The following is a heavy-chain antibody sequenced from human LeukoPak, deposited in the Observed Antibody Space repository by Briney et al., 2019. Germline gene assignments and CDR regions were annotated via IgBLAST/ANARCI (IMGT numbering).Heavy chain of an antibody. Sequence: SETLSLTCTVSGGSISSYYWGWIRQPPGKGLEWIGYIYYSGSTNYNPSLKSRVTISVDTSKNQFSLKLSSVTAADTAVYYCARAREAYYYDSSGYYYLSYFDYWGQGTLVTVSS. D-gene: IGHD3-22*01. CDR2: IYYSGST. CDR3: ARAREAYYYDSSGYYYLSYFDY. J-gene: IGHJ4*02. V-gene: IGHV4-59*01. CDR1: GGSISSYY.